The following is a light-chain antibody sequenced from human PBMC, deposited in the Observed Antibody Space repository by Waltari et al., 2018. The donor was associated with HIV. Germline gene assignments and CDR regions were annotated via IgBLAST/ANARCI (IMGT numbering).Light chain of an antibody. CDR2: SNN. CDR1: SSHIGSNS. V-gene: IGLV1-44*01. CDR3: AAWDDSLNGPV. J-gene: IGLJ2*01. Sequence: QSVLTQSPSASGTPGQRVIIPCSGSSSHIGSNSVTWYQQLPGTAPKLLIYSNNERPSGVPDRFSGSKSGTSASLAISGLQSEDEADYHCAAWDDSLNGPVFGGGTKLTVL.